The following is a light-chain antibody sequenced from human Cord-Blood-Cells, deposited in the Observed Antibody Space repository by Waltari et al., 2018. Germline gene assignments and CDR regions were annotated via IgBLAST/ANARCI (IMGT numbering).Light chain of an antibody. CDR1: SSDVGGYNY. Sequence: QSALTQPASVSGSPGQSITISCTGTSSDVGGYNYVSWYQQHPGKAPKLRFYDFSNRPSGVSNRFSGSKSGNTASLTISGLQAEDEADYYCSSYTSSSTGVFGTGTKVTVL. CDR3: SSYTSSSTGV. CDR2: DFS. J-gene: IGLJ1*01. V-gene: IGLV2-14*03.